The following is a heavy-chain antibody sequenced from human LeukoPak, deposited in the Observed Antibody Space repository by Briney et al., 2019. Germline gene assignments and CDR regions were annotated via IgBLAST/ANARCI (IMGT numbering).Heavy chain of an antibody. D-gene: IGHD3-9*01. CDR1: GYTFTSYY. CDR3: AREVNVLTADYYHYYMDV. CDR2: INPSGGST. V-gene: IGHV1-46*01. Sequence: ASVKVSCKASGYTFTSYYMHWVRQAPGQGLEWMGIINPSGGSTSYAQKFQGRVTMTRDTSTSTVYMELSSLRSEDTAVYYCAREVNVLTADYYHYYMDVWGRGTTVTISS. J-gene: IGHJ6*03.